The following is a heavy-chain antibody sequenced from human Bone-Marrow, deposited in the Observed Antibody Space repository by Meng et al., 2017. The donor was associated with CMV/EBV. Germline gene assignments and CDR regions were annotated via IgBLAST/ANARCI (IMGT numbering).Heavy chain of an antibody. CDR2: IYTDGST. V-gene: IGHV3-66*02. CDR1: GFTVNSNY. Sequence: GESLKISCAASGFTVNSNYLNWVRQAPGKGLEWVSVIYTDGSTFYADSVNGRFAISIDNSKNTLYLQMNYLRVEDTAVYYCAKGRFFDYWGQGTLVTFSS. D-gene: IGHD1-26*01. J-gene: IGHJ4*02. CDR3: AKGRFFDY.